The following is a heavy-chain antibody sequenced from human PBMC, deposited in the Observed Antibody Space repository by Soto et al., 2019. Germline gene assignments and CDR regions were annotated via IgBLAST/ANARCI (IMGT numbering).Heavy chain of an antibody. J-gene: IGHJ4*02. D-gene: IGHD3-9*01. CDR3: ARDPDRGLYDILTGYTFDY. Sequence: EVQLVKSGGGLVKPGGSLRLSCAASGFTFSSSSMNWVRQAPGKGLEWVSSISSSSSYIYYADSVKGRFTISRDNAKNSLYLQMNSLRAEDTAVYYCARDPDRGLYDILTGYTFDYWGQGTLVTVSS. V-gene: IGHV3-21*01. CDR1: GFTFSSSS. CDR2: ISSSSSYI.